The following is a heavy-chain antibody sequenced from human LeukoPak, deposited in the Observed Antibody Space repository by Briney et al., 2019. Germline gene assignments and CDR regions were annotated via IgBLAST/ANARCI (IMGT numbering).Heavy chain of an antibody. V-gene: IGHV3-33*01. CDR1: GFTFSSYG. D-gene: IGHD3-22*01. CDR2: IWYDGSNK. CDR3: ARGTSTYYYDSSGHSMDV. Sequence: PGRSLRLSCAASGFTFSSYGMHWVRQAPGKGLEWVAVIWYDGSNKYYADSVKGRFTISRDNSKNTLYLQMNSLRAGDTAVYYCARGTSTYYYDSSGHSMDVWGKGTTVNVSS. J-gene: IGHJ6*03.